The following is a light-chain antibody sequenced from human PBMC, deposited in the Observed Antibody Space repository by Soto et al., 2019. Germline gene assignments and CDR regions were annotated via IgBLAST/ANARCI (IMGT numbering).Light chain of an antibody. V-gene: IGLV1-44*01. CDR3: AAWDDSLNGRV. CDR1: SSNIGSNT. Sequence: QLVLTQPPSASGTPGQRVTISCSGSSSNIGSNTVNWYQQLPGTAPKLHIYSNNQRPSGVPDRFSGSKSGTSASLAISGLQSEDEADYYCAAWDDSLNGRVFGGGTKLTVL. CDR2: SNN. J-gene: IGLJ3*02.